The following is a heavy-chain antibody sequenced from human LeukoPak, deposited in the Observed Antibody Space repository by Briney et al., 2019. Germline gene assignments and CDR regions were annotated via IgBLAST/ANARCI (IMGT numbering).Heavy chain of an antibody. J-gene: IGHJ4*02. D-gene: IGHD2-15*01. CDR2: FTASGGST. CDR1: GFTFSSYA. Sequence: GGSLRLSCAASGFTFSSYAMSWVRQAPGKGLEWVSAFTASGGSTYYADSVQGRFTISRDNSKSTLCLQMNSLRAEDTAVYYCAKQLGYCSDGSCYFPYWGQGTLVTVSS. V-gene: IGHV3-23*01. CDR3: AKQLGYCSDGSCYFPY.